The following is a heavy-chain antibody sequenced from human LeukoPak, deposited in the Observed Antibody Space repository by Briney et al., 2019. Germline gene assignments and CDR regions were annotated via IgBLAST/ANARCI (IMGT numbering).Heavy chain of an antibody. CDR2: INPSGGST. CDR1: GYTFTSYY. CDR3: ARDTYYYDSSGYYSQSYFDY. V-gene: IGHV1-46*01. Sequence: ASAKVSCKASGYTFTSYYMHWVRQAPGQGLEWMGIINPSGGSTSYAQKFQGRVTMTRDTSTSTVYMELSSLRSEDTAVYYCARDTYYYDSSGYYSQSYFDYWGQGTLVTVSS. J-gene: IGHJ4*02. D-gene: IGHD3-22*01.